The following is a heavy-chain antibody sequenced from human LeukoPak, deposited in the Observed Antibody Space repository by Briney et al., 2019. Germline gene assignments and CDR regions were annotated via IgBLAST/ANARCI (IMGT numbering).Heavy chain of an antibody. V-gene: IGHV3-15*01. CDR1: GFTFSNAW. J-gene: IGHJ4*02. CDR2: IKSKTDGGTT. CDR3: TTGQILEWLSDFDY. Sequence: GGSLRLSCAASGFTFSNAWMNWVRQAPGKGLEWVGRIKSKTDGGTTDYAAPVKGRFTISRDDSKNTLYLQMNSLKTEDTAVYYCTTGQILEWLSDFDYWGQGTLVTVSS. D-gene: IGHD3-3*01.